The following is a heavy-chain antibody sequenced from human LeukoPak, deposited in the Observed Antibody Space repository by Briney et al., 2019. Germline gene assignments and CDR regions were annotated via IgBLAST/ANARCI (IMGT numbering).Heavy chain of an antibody. CDR1: GGTFSSSA. D-gene: IGHD4/OR15-4a*01. J-gene: IGHJ6*02. CDR2: IIPVLNIT. V-gene: IGHV1-69*04. Sequence: AVKVSCKTSGGTFSSSAITWVRQAPGQRLEWMGSIIPVLNITSYAQTFQGRVTITADTSTSTVYMALSSLRSEETAVYYCARDQGLTAPPPYGLDVWGQGTTVIVSS. CDR3: ARDQGLTAPPPYGLDV.